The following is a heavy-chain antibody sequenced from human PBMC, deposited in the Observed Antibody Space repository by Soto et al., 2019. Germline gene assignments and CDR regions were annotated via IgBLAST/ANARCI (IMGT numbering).Heavy chain of an antibody. CDR3: AKGEVRETDY. J-gene: IGHJ4*02. CDR2: ISYDGSNK. Sequence: QVQLVESGGGVVQPGRSLRLSCAASGFTFSSYGMHWVRQAPGKGLEWVAVISYDGSNKYYADSVKGRFTISRDNSENTLYLQMNSLRAEDTAVYYCAKGEVRETDYWGQGTLVTVSS. CDR1: GFTFSSYG. V-gene: IGHV3-30*18.